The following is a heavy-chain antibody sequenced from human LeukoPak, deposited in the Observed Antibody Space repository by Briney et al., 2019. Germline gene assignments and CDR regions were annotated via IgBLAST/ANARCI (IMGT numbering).Heavy chain of an antibody. J-gene: IGHJ3*02. CDR1: GYTFTSYG. CDR3: ASRIGDAFDI. V-gene: IGHV1-18*01. CDR2: IDPKNGNT. Sequence: ASVKVSCKASGYTFTSYGISWVRQAPGQGLEWVGWIDPKNGNTNHAQKLQGRVTMTKDTSTSTAYMELRSLRSDDTAVYYCASRIGDAFDIWGQGTMVTVSS.